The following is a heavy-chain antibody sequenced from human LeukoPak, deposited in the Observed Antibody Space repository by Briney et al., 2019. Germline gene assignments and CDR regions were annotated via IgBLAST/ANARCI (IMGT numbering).Heavy chain of an antibody. CDR2: VNPNNGDT. D-gene: IGHD3-10*01. Sequence: ASVKVSCKASGYTFTGYYMHWVRQAPGQGLEWVGLVNPNNGDTKYAQKFQGRVTMTRDTPVSTACMELSRLRSDDTAVYYCARDSRVTNGDYWGQGTLVTVSS. CDR1: GYTFTGYY. V-gene: IGHV1-2*02. J-gene: IGHJ4*02. CDR3: ARDSRVTNGDY.